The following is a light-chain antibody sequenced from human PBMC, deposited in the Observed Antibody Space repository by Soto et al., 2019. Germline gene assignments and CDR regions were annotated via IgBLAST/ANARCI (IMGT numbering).Light chain of an antibody. V-gene: IGKV3D-15*01. J-gene: IGKJ1*01. CDR3: QQYNNWPRT. CDR1: QSVNRN. Sequence: EIVMTQSPATLSVSPGERATLSCRASQSVNRNYIAWYQQKPGQAPRLLFYGASSRVTGIPQRLSGSGSGTEFTLTISSLQSEDFAVYYCQQYNNWPRTFGQGTKVDIK. CDR2: GAS.